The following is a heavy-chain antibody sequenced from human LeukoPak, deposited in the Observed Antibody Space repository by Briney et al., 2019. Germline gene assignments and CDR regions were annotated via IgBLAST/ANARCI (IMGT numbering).Heavy chain of an antibody. V-gene: IGHV3-23*01. D-gene: IGHD3-22*01. CDR2: ISGSGGST. CDR3: AKGDSSGYYYRY. Sequence: TGGSLRLSCAASGFTFSSYAMSWVRQAPGKGLEWVSAISGSGGSTYYADSVKGRFTISRDNSKNTLYLQMNSLRAEGTAVYYCAKGDSSGYYYRYWGQGTLVTVSS. CDR1: GFTFSSYA. J-gene: IGHJ4*02.